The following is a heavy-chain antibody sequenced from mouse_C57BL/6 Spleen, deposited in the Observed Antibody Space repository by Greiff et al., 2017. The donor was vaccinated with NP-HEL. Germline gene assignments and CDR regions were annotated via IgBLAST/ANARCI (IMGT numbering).Heavy chain of an antibody. V-gene: IGHV1-55*01. J-gene: IGHJ1*03. D-gene: IGHD2-4*01. CDR3: SRFDDYHWYFDV. Sequence: QVQLQQSGAELVKPGASVKMSCKASGYTFTSYWITWVKQRPGQGLEWIGDIYPGSGSTNYNEKFKSKATLTVDKSSSTAYMQLSSLTSEDAAVYYCSRFDDYHWYFDVWGTGTTVTVSS. CDR2: IYPGSGST. CDR1: GYTFTSYW.